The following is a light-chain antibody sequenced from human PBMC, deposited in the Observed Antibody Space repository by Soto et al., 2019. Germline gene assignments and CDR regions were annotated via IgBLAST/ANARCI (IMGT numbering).Light chain of an antibody. CDR2: AAS. CDR3: QQYHSWPPRT. V-gene: IGKV1-9*01. CDR1: QDIAIY. Sequence: IQLTQSPSSLSASVGDRVTITCRASQDIAIYLAWYQQKPGEAPKLLIYAASTLYGGVPSRFSGSGSGTDFALTISSLQSEDFAVYYCQQYHSWPPRTCGQGTKGDIK. J-gene: IGKJ1*01.